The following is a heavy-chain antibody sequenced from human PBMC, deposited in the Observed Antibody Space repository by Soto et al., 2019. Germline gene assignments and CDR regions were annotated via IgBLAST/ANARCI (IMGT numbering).Heavy chain of an antibody. CDR2: IWYDGSNK. V-gene: IGHV3-33*01. D-gene: IGHD6-13*01. Sequence: VQLVESGGNLVQAGGSLRLSCAASGFTFSSYGMHWVRQAPGKGLEWVAVIWYDGSNKYYADSVKGRFTISRDNSKNTLYLQMNSLRAEDTAVYYCAGTIAAHRYYYYYYGMDVWGQGTTVTVSS. CDR3: AGTIAAHRYYYYYYGMDV. J-gene: IGHJ6*02. CDR1: GFTFSSYG.